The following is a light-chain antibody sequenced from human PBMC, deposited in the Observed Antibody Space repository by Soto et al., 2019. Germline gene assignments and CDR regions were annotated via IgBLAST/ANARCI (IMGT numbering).Light chain of an antibody. V-gene: IGKV3-11*01. CDR3: QQRSDWPPLT. CDR2: DAS. Sequence: DTVLTQSPGTLSLSPGERATLSCRASQSVGTYLAWYQQKPGQAPRLLIYDASNRATGIPARFSGSGSGTDFTLTITSLEPEDVGVYYCQQRSDWPPLTFGGGTKVDIK. CDR1: QSVGTY. J-gene: IGKJ4*01.